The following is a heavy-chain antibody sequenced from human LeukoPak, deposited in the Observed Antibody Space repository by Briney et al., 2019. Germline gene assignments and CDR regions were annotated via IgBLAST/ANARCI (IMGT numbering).Heavy chain of an antibody. Sequence: GGSLRLSCAASGFTFSSYAMRWVRQAPGKGLEWVSAISGSGGSTYYADSVKGRFTISRHNSKNTLYLQMNSLRAEDTAVYYCARGGGKSWGMDVWGQGTTVTVSS. CDR1: GFTFSSYA. J-gene: IGHJ6*02. CDR2: ISGSGGST. D-gene: IGHD6-13*01. CDR3: ARGGGKSWGMDV. V-gene: IGHV3-23*01.